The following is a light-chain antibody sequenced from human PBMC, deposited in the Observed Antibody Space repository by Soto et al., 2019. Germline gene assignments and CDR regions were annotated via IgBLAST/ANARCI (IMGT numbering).Light chain of an antibody. CDR2: WAT. Sequence: DIVMTQSPDSLAVSLGERATINCKSSQGVLYSSNNKNYLAWYQQKPGQPPKLLIYWATTRESGVPERFSGSGSGTDFTLTISSLQAEDVAVYYCQQYYSTPCTFGQGTKLEIK. CDR1: QGVLYSSNNKNY. CDR3: QQYYSTPCT. V-gene: IGKV4-1*01. J-gene: IGKJ2*02.